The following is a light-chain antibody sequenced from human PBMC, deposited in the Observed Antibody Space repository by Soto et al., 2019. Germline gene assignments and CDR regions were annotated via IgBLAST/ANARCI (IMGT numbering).Light chain of an antibody. V-gene: IGLV2-8*01. J-gene: IGLJ3*02. CDR3: TSYVGNDIWV. CDR1: SSDVGAYKY. Sequence: QSALTQPPSASGSPGQSVTISCTGTSSDVGAYKYVSWYQQYPGKAPKLMIYEVTKRHLGVPDCFSCSKSGNTASLTVSGLQAEDEADYYCTSYVGNDIWVFGGGTKLTVL. CDR2: EVT.